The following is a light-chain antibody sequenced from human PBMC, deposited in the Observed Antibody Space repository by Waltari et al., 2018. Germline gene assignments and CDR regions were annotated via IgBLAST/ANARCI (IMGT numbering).Light chain of an antibody. CDR2: DVS. V-gene: IGLV2-14*03. Sequence: QSALTQPTSVSGSPGKSITISCTRSSSDVGGFNYVSWYQQHTGKAPKFMIYDVSNRPSGVSNRFSGSKSGNTASLTISGLQAEDEADYYCSSYTSSYTYVFGTGTKVTVL. CDR3: SSYTSSYTYV. CDR1: SSDVGGFNY. J-gene: IGLJ1*01.